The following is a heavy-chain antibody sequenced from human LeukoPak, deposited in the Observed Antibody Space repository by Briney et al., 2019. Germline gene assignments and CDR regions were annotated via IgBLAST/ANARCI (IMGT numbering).Heavy chain of an antibody. D-gene: IGHD3-22*01. J-gene: IGHJ4*02. CDR1: GFTFSSYG. Sequence: GGSLRLSCAASGFTFSSYGMHWVRQAPGKGLEWVAFISYDGIDKYHADSVKGRFTISRDNSKNTLYLQMNSLRAEDTAVYYCAKIMGSYYDTSGPFDYWGQGTLVTVSS. CDR2: ISYDGIDK. CDR3: AKIMGSYYDTSGPFDY. V-gene: IGHV3-30*18.